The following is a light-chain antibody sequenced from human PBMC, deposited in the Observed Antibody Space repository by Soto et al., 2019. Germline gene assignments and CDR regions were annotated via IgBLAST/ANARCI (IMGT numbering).Light chain of an antibody. V-gene: IGKV3-20*01. CDR2: GAS. J-gene: IGKJ1*01. CDR1: QSVSSSY. Sequence: EMVLTQSPGTLSLSPGERATLSCRASQSVSSSYLAWYQQKPGQAPRLVIYGASSRTTAIPDRFSGSGSGTDFTLTISRLETEDFEVYYCQKYGSSPPTFGQGNKVEIK. CDR3: QKYGSSPPT.